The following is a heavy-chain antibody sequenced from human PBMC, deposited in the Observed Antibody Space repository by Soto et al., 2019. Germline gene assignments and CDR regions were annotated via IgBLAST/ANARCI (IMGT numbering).Heavy chain of an antibody. J-gene: IGHJ4*02. CDR2: IYYSGRT. CDR1: GGSISSGGYY. D-gene: IGHD4-17*01. CDR3: ARKATVTTCFDY. V-gene: IGHV4-31*03. Sequence: QVQLQESGPGLVKPSQTLSLTCTVSGGSISSGGYYWSWIRQHPGKGLELIGYIYYSGRTYYNPSLKSRVTISVDTSKNQFSLKLSSVTAADTAVYYCARKATVTTCFDYWGQGTLVTVSS.